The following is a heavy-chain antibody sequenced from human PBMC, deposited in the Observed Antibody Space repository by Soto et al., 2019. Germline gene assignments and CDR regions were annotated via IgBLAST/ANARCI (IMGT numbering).Heavy chain of an antibody. D-gene: IGHD6-13*01. CDR3: ARGFNIGAAAGVDY. Sequence: PSETLSLTCTVSGGSISDNDYYWSWIRQPPGKGLEWIGTISHTGTAYYNPSLESRVAVSVGTSENQFSLKLSSVTAADTAVYYCARGFNIGAAAGVDYWGQGTLVTVSS. CDR1: GGSISDNDYY. CDR2: ISHTGTA. J-gene: IGHJ4*02. V-gene: IGHV4-39*01.